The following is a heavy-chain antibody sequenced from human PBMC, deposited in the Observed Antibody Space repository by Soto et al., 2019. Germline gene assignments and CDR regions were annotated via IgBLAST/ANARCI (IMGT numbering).Heavy chain of an antibody. Sequence: XESLRLSCAASGFTFSSYAMSWVRQAPGKGLEWVSGISGSAGSTYYADSVKGRFTISRDNSKNTLYLQMNSLRAEDTAVYYCANMGTFYDYVWGSPDAFDIWGQGTMVTVSS. CDR2: ISGSAGST. CDR3: ANMGTFYDYVWGSPDAFDI. V-gene: IGHV3-23*01. CDR1: GFTFSSYA. D-gene: IGHD3-16*01. J-gene: IGHJ3*02.